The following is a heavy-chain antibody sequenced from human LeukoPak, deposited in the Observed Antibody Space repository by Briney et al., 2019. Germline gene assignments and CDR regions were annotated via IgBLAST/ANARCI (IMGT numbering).Heavy chain of an antibody. CDR2: ISGSGGST. CDR1: GFTFSDYY. J-gene: IGHJ4*02. Sequence: GSLRLSCAASGFTFSDYYMSWIRQAPGKGLEWFSAISGSGGSTYYADSVKGRFTISRHNCKNTLYLQMNSLRAEDPAVYYCWVTFGGVITTRGDYWGQGTLVTVSS. V-gene: IGHV3-23*01. D-gene: IGHD3-16*02. CDR3: WVTFGGVITTRGDY.